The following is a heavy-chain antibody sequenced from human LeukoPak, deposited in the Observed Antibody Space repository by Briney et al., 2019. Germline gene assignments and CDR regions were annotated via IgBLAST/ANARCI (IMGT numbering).Heavy chain of an antibody. CDR1: GFIFSRYG. D-gene: IGHD3-10*01. CDR3: AKEKDYYVSGSNSD. J-gene: IGHJ4*02. V-gene: IGHV3-30*18. CDR2: ISYEGKNK. Sequence: PGRSPRLSCAAFGFIFSRYGMHWVRQAPGKGLEWVAVISYEGKNKYYADSVKGRFTISRDNSKNTLYLEMNSLRPEDTAVYFCAKEKDYYVSGSNSDWGQGTLVTVSS.